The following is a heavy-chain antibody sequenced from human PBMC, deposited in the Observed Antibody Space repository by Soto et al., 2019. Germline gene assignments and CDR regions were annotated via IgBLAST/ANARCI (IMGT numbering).Heavy chain of an antibody. Sequence: SETLSLTCTVSGGSISSGDYYWSWIRQPPGKGLEWIGYIYYSGSTCYNPSLKSRVTISVDTSKNQFSLKLSSVTAADTAVYYCARTLYSSSWNYYGMDVWGQGTTVTVSS. CDR1: GGSISSGDYY. V-gene: IGHV4-30-4*01. J-gene: IGHJ6*02. D-gene: IGHD6-13*01. CDR2: IYYSGST. CDR3: ARTLYSSSWNYYGMDV.